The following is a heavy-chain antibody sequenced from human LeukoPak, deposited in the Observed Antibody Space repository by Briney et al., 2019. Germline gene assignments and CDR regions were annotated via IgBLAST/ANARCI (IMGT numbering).Heavy chain of an antibody. J-gene: IGHJ6*03. CDR3: AREAISSRLEETA. Sequence: GGSLRLSCAASGFTFSDYYMTWVRQAPGKGLECVSYLSTSGNTIYYADSVKGRFTISRDNAKNSLYLQMNSLRDKDTAVYYCAREAISSRLEETAWGKGTTVIVSS. V-gene: IGHV3-11*01. CDR1: GFTFSDYY. D-gene: IGHD6-6*01. CDR2: LSTSGNTI.